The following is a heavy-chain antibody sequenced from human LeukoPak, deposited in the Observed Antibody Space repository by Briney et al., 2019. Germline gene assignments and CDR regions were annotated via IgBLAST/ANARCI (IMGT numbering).Heavy chain of an antibody. CDR3: ARHLRYCSGGTCYSSDAFDI. D-gene: IGHD2-15*01. Sequence: SETLSLTCTVSGGSISSYYWSWIRQPPGKALEWIGYIYYSGSTNYNPSLKSRVTISVDTSKNQFSLNLTSVTAADTAVYYCARHLRYCSGGTCYSSDAFDIWGRGTMVTVSS. J-gene: IGHJ3*02. CDR1: GGSISSYY. V-gene: IGHV4-59*01. CDR2: IYYSGST.